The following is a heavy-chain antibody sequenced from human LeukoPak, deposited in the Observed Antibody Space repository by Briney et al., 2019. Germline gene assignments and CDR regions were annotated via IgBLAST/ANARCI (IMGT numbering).Heavy chain of an antibody. Sequence: GGSLRLSCAASGFTFSSYEMNWVRRAPGKGQEWVSYISSSGSTIYYADSVKGRFTISRDNAKNSLYLQMNSLRAEDTAVYYCAELGITMIGGVWGKGTTVTISS. CDR3: AELGITMIGGV. V-gene: IGHV3-48*03. CDR2: ISSSGSTI. D-gene: IGHD3-10*02. CDR1: GFTFSSYE. J-gene: IGHJ6*04.